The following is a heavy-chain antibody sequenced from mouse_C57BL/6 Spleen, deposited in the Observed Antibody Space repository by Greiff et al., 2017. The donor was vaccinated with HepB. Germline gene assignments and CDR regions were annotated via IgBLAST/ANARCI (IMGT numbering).Heavy chain of an antibody. CDR2: IDPEDGET. V-gene: IGHV14-2*01. J-gene: IGHJ3*01. D-gene: IGHD2-3*01. CDR3: ALYDGYYERFAY. CDR1: GFNIKDYY. Sequence: EVKLMESGAELVKPGASVKLSCTASGFNIKDYYMHWVKQRTEQGLEWIGRIDPEDGETKYAPKFQGKATITADTSSNTAYLQLSSLTSEDTAVYYCALYDGYYERFAYWGQGTLVTVSA.